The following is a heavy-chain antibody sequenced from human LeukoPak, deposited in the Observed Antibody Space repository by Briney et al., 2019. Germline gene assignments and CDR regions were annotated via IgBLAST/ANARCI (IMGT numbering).Heavy chain of an antibody. CDR2: IIPIFGTA. V-gene: IGHV1-69*05. Sequence: GASVKVSCKASGGTFSSYAISWVRQAPGQGLEWMGRIIPIFGTANYAQKFQGRVTITTDESTSTAYMELSSLRSEDTAVYYCARGRSPYDFWSGYLYYFDYWGQGTLVTVSS. D-gene: IGHD3-3*01. CDR1: GGTFSSYA. J-gene: IGHJ4*02. CDR3: ARGRSPYDFWSGYLYYFDY.